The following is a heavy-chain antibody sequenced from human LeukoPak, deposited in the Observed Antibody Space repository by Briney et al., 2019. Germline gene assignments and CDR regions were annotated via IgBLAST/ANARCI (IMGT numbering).Heavy chain of an antibody. D-gene: IGHD1-26*01. V-gene: IGHV4-59*01. CDR3: ARYIVSYPHDAFDI. Sequence: SETLSLTCTVSGGSISSYYWSWIRQPPGKGLEWIGYIYYSGSTSYNPSLKSRVTISVDTSKKQFSLKLSAVTAADTAFYYCARYIVSYPHDAFDIWGQGTMVTVSS. CDR2: IYYSGST. J-gene: IGHJ3*02. CDR1: GGSISSYY.